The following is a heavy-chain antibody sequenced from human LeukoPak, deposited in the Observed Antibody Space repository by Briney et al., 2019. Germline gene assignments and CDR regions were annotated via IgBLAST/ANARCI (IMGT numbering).Heavy chain of an antibody. Sequence: SVKVSCKASGGTFSSYAISWVRQAPGQGLEWMGGIIPIFGTANYAQKFQGRVTITADESTSTAYMELSSLRSEDTAVYYCTRNYCSSTSCPGPDYYYYMDVWGKGTTVTVSS. CDR3: TRNYCSSTSCPGPDYYYYMDV. CDR1: GGTFSSYA. CDR2: IIPIFGTA. V-gene: IGHV1-69*13. J-gene: IGHJ6*03. D-gene: IGHD2-2*01.